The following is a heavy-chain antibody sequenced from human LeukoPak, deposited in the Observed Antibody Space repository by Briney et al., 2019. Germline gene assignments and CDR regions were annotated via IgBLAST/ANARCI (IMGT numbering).Heavy chain of an antibody. CDR2: ISAYNGNT. V-gene: IGHV1-18*01. J-gene: IGHJ4*02. CDR3: ASSITMVRGAPLDYFDY. D-gene: IGHD3-10*01. CDR1: GYTFTSYG. Sequence: ASVKVPCKASGYTFTSYGISWVRQAPGQGLEWMGWISAYNGNTNYAQKLQGRVTMTTDTSTSTAYMELRSLRSDDTAVYYCASSITMVRGAPLDYFDYWGQGTLVTVSS.